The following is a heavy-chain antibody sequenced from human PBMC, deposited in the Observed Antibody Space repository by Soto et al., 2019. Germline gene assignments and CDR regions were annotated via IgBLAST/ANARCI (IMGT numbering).Heavy chain of an antibody. J-gene: IGHJ4*02. Sequence: SETLSLTCAVSGYSISSGYFWVWIRQPPGKGLEWIGTVYRSGTTYYNPSLKNRITILLDTSKNQFSLNLRSITAADTAVYYCAGAKLAARGGFDYWGQGTLVTVSS. CDR2: VYRSGTT. D-gene: IGHD3-3*02. CDR1: GYSISSGYF. CDR3: AGAKLAARGGFDY. V-gene: IGHV4-38-2*01.